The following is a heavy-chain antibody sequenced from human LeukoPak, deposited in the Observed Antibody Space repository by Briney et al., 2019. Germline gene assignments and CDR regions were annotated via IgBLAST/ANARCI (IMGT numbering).Heavy chain of an antibody. CDR2: IIPIFGIA. V-gene: IGHV1-69*04. D-gene: IGHD3-3*01. J-gene: IGHJ4*02. CDR3: ARSSKVESFDY. Sequence: GXTFSSYAISWVRQAPGQGLEWMGRIIPIFGIANYAQKFQGRVTITADKSTSTAYMELSSLRSEDTAVYYCARSSKVESFDYWGQGTLVTVSS. CDR1: GXTFSSYA.